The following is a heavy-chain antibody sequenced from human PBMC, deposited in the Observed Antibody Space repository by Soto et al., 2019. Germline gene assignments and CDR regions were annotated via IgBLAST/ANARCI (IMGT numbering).Heavy chain of an antibody. V-gene: IGHV4-34*01. CDR1: GGSFSGYY. CDR3: ASSPDVDNPPGYSYGLVQFGY. Sequence: SETLSLTCAVYGGSFSGYYWSWIRQRPGKGLEWIGEINHSGSTNYNPSLKSRVTISVDTSKNQFSLKLRSVTAADTAVYYCASSPDVDNPPGYSYGLVQFGYWGQGTLVTVSS. D-gene: IGHD5-18*01. J-gene: IGHJ4*02. CDR2: INHSGST.